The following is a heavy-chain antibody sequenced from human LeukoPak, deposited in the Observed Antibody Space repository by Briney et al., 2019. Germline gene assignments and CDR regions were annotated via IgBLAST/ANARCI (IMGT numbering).Heavy chain of an antibody. D-gene: IGHD5-18*01. V-gene: IGHV4-59*01. CDR3: ARGIQLWLGFDY. CDR1: GGSISSYY. J-gene: IGHJ4*02. Sequence: PSETLSLTCTVSGGSISSYYWSWIRQPPGKGLEWIGYIYDSGSTNYNPSLKSRVTISVDTSKNQFSLKLSSVTATDTAVYYCARGIQLWLGFDYWGQGTLVTVSS. CDR2: IYDSGST.